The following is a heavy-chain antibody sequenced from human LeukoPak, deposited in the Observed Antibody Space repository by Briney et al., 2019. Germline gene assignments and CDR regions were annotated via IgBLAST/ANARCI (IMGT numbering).Heavy chain of an antibody. Sequence: GGSLRLSCAASGFTFGPYTMNWVRQAPGKGLEWVSYISSSSDTIYYADSVKGRFTISRDNAKNSLYLQMNSLRAEDTAVYYCVRLSIAAAGNDYWGQGTLVTVSS. D-gene: IGHD6-13*01. CDR1: GFTFGPYT. J-gene: IGHJ4*02. V-gene: IGHV3-48*04. CDR2: ISSSSDTI. CDR3: VRLSIAAAGNDY.